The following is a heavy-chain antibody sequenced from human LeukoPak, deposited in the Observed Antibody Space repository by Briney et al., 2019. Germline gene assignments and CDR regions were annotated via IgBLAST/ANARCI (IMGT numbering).Heavy chain of an antibody. V-gene: IGHV3-21*01. CDR1: GFTFSSYS. J-gene: IGHJ4*02. CDR2: ISSSSSYI. Sequence: GGSLRLSCAASGFTFSSYSMNWVRQAPGKGLEWVSSISSSSSYIYYADSVKGRFTISRDNAKSSLYLQMNSLRAEDTAVYYCARDLTPSRPFDYWGQGTLVTVSS. CDR3: ARDLTPSRPFDY.